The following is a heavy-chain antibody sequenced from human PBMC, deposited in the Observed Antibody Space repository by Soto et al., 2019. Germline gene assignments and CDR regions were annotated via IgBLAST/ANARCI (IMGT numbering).Heavy chain of an antibody. CDR1: GYTFTGYY. V-gene: IGHV1-2*02. J-gene: IGHJ6*02. D-gene: IGHD2-15*01. CDR3: ARPRGDCSGGSCYQRYYNYGKDV. CDR2: INPNSGGT. Sequence: KVSCKASGYTFTGYYMDWVRQAPGQGREWMGWINPNSGGTNSAQKFQGRVTMTRDTSISTAEMERRRLRYDDTDVEYCARPRGDCSGGSCYQRYYNYGKDVWGQGTTVTVSS.